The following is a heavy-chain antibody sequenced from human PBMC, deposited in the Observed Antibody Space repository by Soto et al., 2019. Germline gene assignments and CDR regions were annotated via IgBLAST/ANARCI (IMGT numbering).Heavy chain of an antibody. V-gene: IGHV3-48*01. CDR2: ISSSSSTI. J-gene: IGHJ4*02. Sequence: GGSLRLSCAASGFTFSSYSMNWVRQAPGKGLEWVSYISSSSSTIYYADSVKGRFTISRDNAKNSLYLQMNSLRADDTAVYYCVRDAQRWFGELKPLDYWGQGTLVTVSS. D-gene: IGHD3-10*01. CDR3: VRDAQRWFGELKPLDY. CDR1: GFTFSSYS.